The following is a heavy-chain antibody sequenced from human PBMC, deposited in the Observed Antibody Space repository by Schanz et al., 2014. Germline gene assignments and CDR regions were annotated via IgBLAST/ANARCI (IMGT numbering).Heavy chain of an antibody. D-gene: IGHD6-19*01. Sequence: QVQLVQSGAEVKKPGASVRVSCKASGYSFTTYDVNWVRQATGQGLEWMGRLIPILGITNVAQTFQDRVTITADKSTSTAYMELSSLRSEDTAVYYCARGLGDERWLDLNEAFDIWGQGTIVTVSS. CDR1: GYSFTTYD. CDR2: LIPILGIT. CDR3: ARGLGDERWLDLNEAFDI. V-gene: IGHV1-69*09. J-gene: IGHJ3*02.